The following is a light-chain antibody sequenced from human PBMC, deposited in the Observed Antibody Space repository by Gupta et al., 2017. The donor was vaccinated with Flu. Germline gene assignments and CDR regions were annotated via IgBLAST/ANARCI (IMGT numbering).Light chain of an antibody. V-gene: IGLV2-11*01. CDR3: TSYGATWV. CDR1: SSDVGAYDY. J-gene: IGLJ3*02. CDR2: DVN. Sequence: QSALTQPRSVSGSPGQSVAISCTGTSSDVGAYDYVSWYQQHPGQAPNLIIYDVNKRPSGVSDWFTGSKSGNTAPLTISGLEADDDDYYHHTSYGATWVFGGGTRLTVL.